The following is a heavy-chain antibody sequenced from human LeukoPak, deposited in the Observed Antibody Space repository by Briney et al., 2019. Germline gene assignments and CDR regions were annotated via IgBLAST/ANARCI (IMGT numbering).Heavy chain of an antibody. D-gene: IGHD3-16*01. J-gene: IGHJ6*03. V-gene: IGHV3-7*01. CDR2: IKQAGSEK. CDR1: GFTFSSYW. CDR3: ARVWGPKPDTPAINYHFYYYMDV. Sequence: GGSLRLSCAASGFTFSSYWMRWVRQASGKGLEWVANIKQAGSEKYYVDSVKGRFTISRDNAKNSLHLQMNTLRAEDTAVYYCARVWGPKPDTPAINYHFYYYMDVWGKGTTVTVSS.